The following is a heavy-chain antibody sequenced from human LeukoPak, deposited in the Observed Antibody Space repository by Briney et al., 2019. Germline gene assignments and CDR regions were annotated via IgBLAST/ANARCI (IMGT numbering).Heavy chain of an antibody. CDR3: AREGGPYRPLDY. Sequence: PSGTLSLICGVSGGSISTTNWWTWVRQPPGKGLEWIGEVHLDGMTTYSPSLHSRLAMSVDFSKNHISLKLTFFTAARTAVYYCAREGGPYRPLDYSGQGTLVTVSS. V-gene: IGHV4-4*02. CDR1: GGSISTTNW. J-gene: IGHJ4*02. CDR2: VHLDGMT.